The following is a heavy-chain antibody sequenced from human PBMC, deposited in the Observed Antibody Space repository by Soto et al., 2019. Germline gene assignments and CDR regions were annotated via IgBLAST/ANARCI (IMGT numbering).Heavy chain of an antibody. J-gene: IGHJ6*02. Sequence: GGSLRLSCAASGFTFSSYAMHWVRQAPGKGLEWVAVISYDGSNKYYADSVKGRFTISRDNSKNTLYLQMNSLRAEDTAVYYCARDLGYSYGCMDVWGQGTTVTVSS. CDR1: GFTFSSYA. V-gene: IGHV3-30-3*01. D-gene: IGHD5-18*01. CDR2: ISYDGSNK. CDR3: ARDLGYSYGCMDV.